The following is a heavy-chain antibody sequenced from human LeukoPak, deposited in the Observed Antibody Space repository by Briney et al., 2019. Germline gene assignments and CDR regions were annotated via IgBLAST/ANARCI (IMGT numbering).Heavy chain of an antibody. CDR3: AKEPREYCSSTSCPNWFDS. Sequence: GGSLRLPCAASGFTFNNYAMSWVRQAAGKGREWVSAISASGGTTYYADSVKGRFTISRDNSENTLFLQMNSLRAEDTAVYYCAKEPREYCSSTSCPNWFDSWGQGTLVTVSS. CDR1: GFTFNNYA. D-gene: IGHD2-2*01. J-gene: IGHJ5*01. V-gene: IGHV3-23*01. CDR2: ISASGGTT.